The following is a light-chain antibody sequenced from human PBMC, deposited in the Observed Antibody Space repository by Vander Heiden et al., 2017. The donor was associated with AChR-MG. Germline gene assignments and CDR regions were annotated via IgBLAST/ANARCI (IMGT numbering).Light chain of an antibody. CDR3: QQQDNLPLT. J-gene: IGKJ4*01. CDR2: DAA. CDR1: QDISNY. Sequence: DIQMPQSPSSLSASVGDRVTITCQASQDISNYLNWYQQKPGKAPKLLIYDAANFETGGPSRFSGSGSGTDFTFTISSLQPEDIATYYCQQQDNLPLTFGGGTKVEIK. V-gene: IGKV1-33*01.